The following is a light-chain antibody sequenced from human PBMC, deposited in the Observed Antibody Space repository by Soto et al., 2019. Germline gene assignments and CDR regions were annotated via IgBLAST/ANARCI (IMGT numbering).Light chain of an antibody. Sequence: QSALTQPASVSGSPGQSITISCTGTSSDVGGYNYVSWYQQHPGKAPKLMIYEVSNRPSGVSNRFSGSKSGNTSSLTISGLQEEDDADYYCSSYTSSSTFVFGAGTKLTVL. V-gene: IGLV2-14*01. CDR2: EVS. J-gene: IGLJ2*01. CDR3: SSYTSSSTFV. CDR1: SSDVGGYNY.